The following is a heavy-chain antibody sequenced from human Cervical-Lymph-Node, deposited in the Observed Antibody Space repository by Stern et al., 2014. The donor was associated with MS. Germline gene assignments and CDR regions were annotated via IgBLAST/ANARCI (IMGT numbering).Heavy chain of an antibody. J-gene: IGHJ5*02. D-gene: IGHD2-15*01. CDR2: IKQDGSQK. Sequence: EVQLLESGGGLVQPGGSLRLSCAASGFTFSTYWMSWVRQAPGKGQEWVANIKQDGSQKYYVDSVKGRFTISRDNAKNSLYLQMNSLRAEDTAVYYCARPECTGGTCYSSWFDPWGQGTLVTVSS. CDR1: GFTFSTYW. V-gene: IGHV3-7*01. CDR3: ARPECTGGTCYSSWFDP.